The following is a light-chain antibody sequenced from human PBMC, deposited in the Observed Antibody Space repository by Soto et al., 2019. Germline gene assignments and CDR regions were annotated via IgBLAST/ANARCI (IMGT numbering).Light chain of an antibody. V-gene: IGLV1-40*01. CDR3: QSYDSSLSGSRGV. J-gene: IGLJ3*02. CDR1: SSNIGAGYD. Sequence: QSVLTQPPSVSGAPGQRVTISCTGSSSNIGAGYDVHWYQQLPGTAPKLLIYGNSNRPSGVPDRFSGSKSGTSASLAITGLQAEDEADYYCQSYDSSLSGSRGVFGGRTKLTVL. CDR2: GNS.